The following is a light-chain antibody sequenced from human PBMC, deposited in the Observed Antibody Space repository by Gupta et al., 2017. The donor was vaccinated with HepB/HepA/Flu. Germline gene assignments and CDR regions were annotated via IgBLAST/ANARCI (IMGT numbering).Light chain of an antibody. CDR1: SGYTNYI. Sequence: QLVLNQSPSASASLGASVTLTCTLSSGYTNYIIAWHQQQPGKGPRFLMRLNRDGSHNKGDGIPDRFSGSTSGAERYLTISSLQPEDEADYYCQTWGPGIRVFGGGTRLTVL. V-gene: IGLV4-69*01. J-gene: IGLJ3*02. CDR3: QTWGPGIRV. CDR2: LNRDGSH.